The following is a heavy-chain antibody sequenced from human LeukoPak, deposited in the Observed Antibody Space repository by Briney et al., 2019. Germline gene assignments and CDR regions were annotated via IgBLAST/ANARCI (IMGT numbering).Heavy chain of an antibody. J-gene: IGHJ4*02. CDR3: ARHSSLAHFDH. CDR1: GDSISSYY. CDR2: IYYSGTT. Sequence: SETLSLTCTVSGDSISSYYCSWIRQPPGKGLEWIGYIYYSGTTNYNPSLKSRVTIAVDTSKNQFSLKLSTVTAADTAVYYCARHSSLAHFDHWGQGSLVTVSS. V-gene: IGHV4-59*01.